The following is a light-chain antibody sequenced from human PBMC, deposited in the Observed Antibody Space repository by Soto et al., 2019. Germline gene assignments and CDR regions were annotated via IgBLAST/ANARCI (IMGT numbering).Light chain of an antibody. CDR2: GDS. CDR3: QSYDSSLSAVV. CDR1: NMGSKS. Sequence: SYELTQPPSVSVAPGQTAKIACGGNNMGSKSVHWYQQKPGQAPVVVVYGDSDRPSGIPERFSGSKSGTSASLAISGLQSEDEADYYCQSYDSSLSAVVFGGGTKLTVL. J-gene: IGLJ2*01. V-gene: IGLV3-21*02.